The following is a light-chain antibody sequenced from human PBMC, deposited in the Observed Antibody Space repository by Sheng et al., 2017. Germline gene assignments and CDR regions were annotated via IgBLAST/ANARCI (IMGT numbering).Light chain of an antibody. V-gene: IGKV1-8*01. CDR1: QGVASY. Sequence: AIRMTQSPSSLSASTGDTVTITCRASQGVASYLAWYQQKPGKAPRLLVYGVSTLQSGVPSRFSGSGFGTDFTLTISRLQSEDFATYYCQQYYNYPNTFGQGTKLEIK. CDR2: GVS. CDR3: QQYYNYPNT. J-gene: IGKJ2*01.